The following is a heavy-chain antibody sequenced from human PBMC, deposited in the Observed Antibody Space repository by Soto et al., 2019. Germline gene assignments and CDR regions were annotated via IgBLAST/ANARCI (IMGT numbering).Heavy chain of an antibody. J-gene: IGHJ2*01. CDR1: GGSISGGIYY. CDR3: AREIIPLTTDLYFDL. V-gene: IGHV4-30-4*01. CDR2: IFHSGST. Sequence: QVQLQESGPGLVKPSETLSLTCTVSGGSISGGIYYWSWVRQSPGKGLEGIGYIFHSGSTFYNPSLGSRVTISVDTSKNQFSLRLSSVTAADTAVYYCAREIIPLTTDLYFDLWGRGTLVTVSS. D-gene: IGHD4-17*01.